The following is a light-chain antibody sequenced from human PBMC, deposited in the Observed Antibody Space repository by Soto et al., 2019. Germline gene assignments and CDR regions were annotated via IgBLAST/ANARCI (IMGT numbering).Light chain of an antibody. V-gene: IGLV2-14*03. Sequence: QSALTQPASVSGSPGQSITISCTGTSSDVGGFNYVSWYQHHPGKAPKLMVCDVNNRPSGVSSRFSGSKSGNTASLTISGLQAEDEADYYCSSYSSGPTRVVFGGGIKLTV. J-gene: IGLJ2*01. CDR2: DVN. CDR1: SSDVGGFNY. CDR3: SSYSSGPTRVV.